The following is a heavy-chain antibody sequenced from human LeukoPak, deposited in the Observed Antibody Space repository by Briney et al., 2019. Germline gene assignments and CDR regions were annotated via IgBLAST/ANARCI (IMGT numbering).Heavy chain of an antibody. J-gene: IGHJ5*02. Sequence: SETLSLTCAVYGGSFSGYYWSWIRQPPGKGLEWIGEINHSGSTNYNPSLKSRVTISVDTSKNQFSLKLSSVTAADTAVYYCARGQRFDPWGQGTLVTVSS. CDR1: GGSFSGYY. CDR2: INHSGST. CDR3: ARGQRFDP. V-gene: IGHV4-34*01.